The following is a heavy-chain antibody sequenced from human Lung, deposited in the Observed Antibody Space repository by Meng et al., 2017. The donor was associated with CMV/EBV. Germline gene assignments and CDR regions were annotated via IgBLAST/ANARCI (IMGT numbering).Heavy chain of an antibody. J-gene: IGHJ4*02. CDR1: GDSISSSSHY. CDR2: IYYNGNT. Sequence: SETLSLXCTVSGDSISSSSHYWGWIRQPPGKGLEWIGSIYYNGNTYYNPSLKSRVSISVDTSKNQFSLNLSSVTAADTAVYYCARHLSPYYDSSGYYFDSWGQGXLVTVSS. V-gene: IGHV4-39*01. D-gene: IGHD3-22*01. CDR3: ARHLSPYYDSSGYYFDS.